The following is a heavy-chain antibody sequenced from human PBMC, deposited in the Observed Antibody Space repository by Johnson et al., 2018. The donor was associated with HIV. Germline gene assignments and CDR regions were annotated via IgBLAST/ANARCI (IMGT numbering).Heavy chain of an antibody. J-gene: IGHJ3*02. CDR2: ISGSGGST. CDR3: ARAKVGGEAFDI. D-gene: IGHD1-26*01. V-gene: IGHV3-23*04. Sequence: VQLVESGGGVVQPGGSLRLSCAASGFSLRSYGMHWVRQAPGKGLEWVSAISGSGGSTYSAASVKGRFTISRDNAKNSLLLQMNSLRAEDTALYYCARAKVGGEAFDIWGQGTMVTVSS. CDR1: GFSLRSYG.